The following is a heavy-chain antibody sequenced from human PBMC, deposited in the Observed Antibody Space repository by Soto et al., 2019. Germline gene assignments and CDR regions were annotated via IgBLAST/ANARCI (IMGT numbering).Heavy chain of an antibody. CDR2: INPQSGGS. CDR1: GYGFSNYF. J-gene: IGHJ3*01. D-gene: IGHD3-10*01. CDR3: ASDRVRTQEGFDSFDL. Sequence: ASVNVSFKAAGYGFSNYFMHWVRQAPGQGLEWMGYINPQSGGSKYEANFQDRVNMTRDTPKTTVYMELRGLTSDDTAVYYCASDRVRTQEGFDSFDLWG. V-gene: IGHV1-2*02.